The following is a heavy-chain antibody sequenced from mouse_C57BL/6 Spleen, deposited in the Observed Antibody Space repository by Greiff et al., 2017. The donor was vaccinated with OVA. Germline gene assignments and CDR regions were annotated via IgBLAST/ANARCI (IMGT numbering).Heavy chain of an antibody. V-gene: IGHV1-5*01. Sequence: VQLTQSGTVLARPGASVKMSCKTSGYTFTSYWMHWVQQRPGQGLEWIGAICPGHSDTSYNQKFKGKAKLTAVTSSSTAYMERSSLTNEDSAVYYCTREDYGGGCAYWGQGTLVTVSA. J-gene: IGHJ3*01. CDR3: TREDYGGGCAY. CDR1: GYTFTSYW. CDR2: ICPGHSDT. D-gene: IGHD2-4*01.